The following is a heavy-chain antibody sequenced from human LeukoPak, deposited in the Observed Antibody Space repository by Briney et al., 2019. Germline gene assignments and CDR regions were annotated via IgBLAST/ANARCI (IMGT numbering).Heavy chain of an antibody. V-gene: IGHV4-39*01. J-gene: IGHJ6*03. CDR1: GGSISSSSYY. CDR2: IYYSGST. Sequence: SETLSLTCTVSGGSISSSSYYWGWIRQPPGKGLGCIGSIYYSGSTYYKPSLNTGVTISGDTSKNQFSLKLSSVTAADTAVYYCARQKGGYYYYYYYMDVWGKGTTVTVSS. CDR3: ARQKGGYYYYYYYMDV. D-gene: IGHD3-16*01.